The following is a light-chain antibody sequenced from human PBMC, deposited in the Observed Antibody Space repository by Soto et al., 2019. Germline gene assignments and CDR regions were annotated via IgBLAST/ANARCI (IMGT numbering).Light chain of an antibody. V-gene: IGKV1-16*02. CDR3: HSILVILIT. CDR2: AAS. CDR1: QGISNS. Sequence: DIQMTQSPSSLSASVGDRVTITCRASQGISNSLAWFQLKLGKAPKSLIYAASSLQSGVPSKFSGSGSGTDFTLTITSLQPEDFANYVCHSILVILITFGQGTRLEIK. J-gene: IGKJ5*01.